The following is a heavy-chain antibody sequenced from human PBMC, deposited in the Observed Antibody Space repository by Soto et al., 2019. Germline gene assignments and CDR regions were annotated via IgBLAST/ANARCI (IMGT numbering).Heavy chain of an antibody. CDR3: ARSGHTFVGAV. CDR1: GASMSDYH. CDR2: LHSSGFA. V-gene: IGHV4-59*01. D-gene: IGHD1-26*01. Sequence: PETLSLTCTVYGASMSDYHGSWIRQSPGKGLEHIGYLHSSGFAEYNPSLKSRVTISMDTSRNQFSLKLRFVTAADTAIYYCARSGHTFVGAVWGQGVLVTVSS. J-gene: IGHJ4*02.